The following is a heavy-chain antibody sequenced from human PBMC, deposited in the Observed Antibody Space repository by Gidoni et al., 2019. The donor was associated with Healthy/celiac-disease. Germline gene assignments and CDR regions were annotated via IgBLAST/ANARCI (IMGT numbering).Heavy chain of an antibody. CDR1: GGSFSGYY. CDR3: ARVTPYGSDAFDI. CDR2: INHSGST. Sequence: QVQLQQPGAGLLRPSETLSLTCAVYGGSFSGYYRSWIRQPPGKGLKWIGEINHSGSTNYTPSLKSRVTISVDTSMNQFSLKLSSVTAADTAVYYCARVTPYGSDAFDIWGQGTMVTVSS. D-gene: IGHD4-17*01. V-gene: IGHV4-34*01. J-gene: IGHJ3*02.